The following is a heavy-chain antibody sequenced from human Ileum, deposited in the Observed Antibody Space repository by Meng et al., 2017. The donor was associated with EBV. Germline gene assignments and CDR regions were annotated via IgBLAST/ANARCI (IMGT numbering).Heavy chain of an antibody. CDR3: AREEGGRFDS. V-gene: IGHV1-3*01. Sequence: QVQRVQSGADMKKPGGSVEISCKASGYKFDDYTIQWPRQAPGQRLEWLGWINPGIGSTYDSKTIRGRLTITMDTSASTVYMRLTSLTSEDTAVYYCAREEGGRFDSWGQGTLVTVSS. J-gene: IGHJ4*02. CDR2: INPGIGST. CDR1: GYKFDDYT. D-gene: IGHD2-15*01.